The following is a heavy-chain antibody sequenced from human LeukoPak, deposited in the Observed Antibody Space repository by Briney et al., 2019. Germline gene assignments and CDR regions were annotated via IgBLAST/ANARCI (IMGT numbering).Heavy chain of an antibody. CDR1: GFTFSSYW. D-gene: IGHD2-21*02. Sequence: GGSLRLSCAASGFTFSSYWMSWVRQAPGKGLEWVANIKDDGSVKFYVDSVRGRFIISRDNTKNSLYLQMNSLRAEDTAMYFCARGDFNDLRYGCWGQGSLVTVPS. V-gene: IGHV3-7*03. CDR3: ARGDFNDLRYGC. J-gene: IGHJ4*02. CDR2: IKDDGSVK.